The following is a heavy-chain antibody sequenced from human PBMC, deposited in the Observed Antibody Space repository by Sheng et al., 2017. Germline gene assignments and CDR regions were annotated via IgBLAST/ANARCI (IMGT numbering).Heavy chain of an antibody. V-gene: IGHV3-30*02. CDR1: GFTFSSYG. CDR2: IRYDGSNK. Sequence: QVQLVESGGGVVQPGGSLRLSCAASGFTFSSYGMHWVRQAPGKGLEWVAFIRYDGSNKYYADSVKGRFTISRDNSKNTLYLQMNSLRAEDTAVYYCADYGDHGGSFDYWGQGTLVTVSS. D-gene: IGHD4-17*01. CDR3: ADYGDHGGSFDY. J-gene: IGHJ4*02.